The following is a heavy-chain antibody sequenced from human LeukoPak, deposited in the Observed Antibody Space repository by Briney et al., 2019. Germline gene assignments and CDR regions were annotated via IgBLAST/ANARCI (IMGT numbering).Heavy chain of an antibody. Sequence: GGSLRLSCAVSGFAFSSYWMGWVRQAQGKGLEWVANIKKDGSDKIYVDSVKGRFTISRDNAKNSLFLQMNSLRADDTAVYYCVRDLSGNGDYWGQGTLVTVPS. CDR1: GFAFSSYW. CDR2: IKKDGSDK. V-gene: IGHV3-7*01. CDR3: VRDLSGNGDY. J-gene: IGHJ4*02. D-gene: IGHD1-20*01.